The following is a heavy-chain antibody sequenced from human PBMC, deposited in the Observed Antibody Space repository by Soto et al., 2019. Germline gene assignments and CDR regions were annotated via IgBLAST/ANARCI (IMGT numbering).Heavy chain of an antibody. Sequence: QVQLQESGPGLVKPSQTLSLTCTVSGGSISSSDYYWSWIRQHPGKGLEWIGYIYYSGGAYYNPSLKSPVTTSVDTSKNQSSLQVTSVNASDTAVYYGASEVSPNCRGWYTVLVRWFDHWGQGTLVTVSS. V-gene: IGHV4-31*01. J-gene: IGHJ5*02. CDR1: GGSISSSDYY. D-gene: IGHD6-19*01. CDR2: IYYSGGA. CDR3: ASEVSPNCRGWYTVLVRWFDH.